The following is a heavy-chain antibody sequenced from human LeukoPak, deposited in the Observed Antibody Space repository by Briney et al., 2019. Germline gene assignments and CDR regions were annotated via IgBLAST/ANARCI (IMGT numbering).Heavy chain of an antibody. D-gene: IGHD2-21*02. CDR1: GDSIRGYY. CDR3: ARGDRVSPFDY. Sequence: SGTLSLTCTVSGDSIRGYYWSWIRQPAEKRLEWIGRIYTVGSTNPNPSLKSRVSMSVDTSKNQFSLKLTSVTAADTAVYYCARGDRVSPFDYWGQGTLVIVSS. J-gene: IGHJ4*02. CDR2: IYTVGST. V-gene: IGHV4-4*07.